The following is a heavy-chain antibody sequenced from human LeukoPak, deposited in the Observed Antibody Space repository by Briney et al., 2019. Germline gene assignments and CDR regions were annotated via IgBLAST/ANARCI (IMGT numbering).Heavy chain of an antibody. Sequence: GGSLRLSCAASGFTFSTYGMYWVRQAPGKGLEWVAFIRYDGSDKYYADSVEGRFTISRDNSKNTLYVQMNSLRAEDTAVYYCARSYDTSGHYYPYYFDYWGQGTLVTVSS. J-gene: IGHJ4*02. D-gene: IGHD3-22*01. CDR1: GFTFSTYG. CDR2: IRYDGSDK. CDR3: ARSYDTSGHYYPYYFDY. V-gene: IGHV3-30*02.